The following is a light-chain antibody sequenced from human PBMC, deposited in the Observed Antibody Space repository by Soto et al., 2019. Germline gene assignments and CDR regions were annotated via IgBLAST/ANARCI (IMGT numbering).Light chain of an antibody. V-gene: IGLV1-44*01. Sequence: SVLTQPPSASGTPGQRITISCSGSSSNIGSNTVNWYQQLPGTAPKLLIYSNNQRPSGVPDRFSGSKSGTSASLAISGLQSEDEADYLSTGWADRLNGFSFLGTGSTVTV. J-gene: IGLJ1*01. CDR2: SNN. CDR1: SSNIGSNT. CDR3: TGWADRLNGFSF.